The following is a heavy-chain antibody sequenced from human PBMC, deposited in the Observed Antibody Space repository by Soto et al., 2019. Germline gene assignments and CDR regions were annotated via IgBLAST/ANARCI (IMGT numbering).Heavy chain of an antibody. V-gene: IGHV1-3*01. Sequence: QVQLVQSGAEVKKPGASVKVSCKASGYTFTSYAMHWVRQAPGQRLEWMGWINAGNGNTKYSQKFQGRVTITRDTSASTAYMELSSLRSEDTAVYYCAMGFSCGAADWFDPWGQGTLVTVSS. CDR1: GYTFTSYA. J-gene: IGHJ5*02. CDR3: AMGFSCGAADWFDP. CDR2: INAGNGNT. D-gene: IGHD2-21*01.